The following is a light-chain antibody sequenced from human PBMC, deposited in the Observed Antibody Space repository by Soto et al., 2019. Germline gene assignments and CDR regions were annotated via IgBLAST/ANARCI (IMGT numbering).Light chain of an antibody. Sequence: DIQMTQSPSALSASVGDSVTSTCRASQGIRNDLGWYQQKPGKAPKRLIYAASSLQSGVPLRFSGSGSGTSFTLTISSLQPEDFATYFCLQDDDYPFTFGGGTKVDIK. CDR2: AAS. CDR1: QGIRND. J-gene: IGKJ4*01. CDR3: LQDDDYPFT. V-gene: IGKV1-17*01.